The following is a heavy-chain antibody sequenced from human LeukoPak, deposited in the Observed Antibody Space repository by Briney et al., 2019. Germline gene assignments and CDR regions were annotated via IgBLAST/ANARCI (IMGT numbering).Heavy chain of an antibody. Sequence: PGGSLRLSCAASGLTFSVAWMNWVRQAPGKGLEWVGRVKSKAAGGTTDYAAPVKGRFIISRDDSRNTMYLQMNSLKTEDTAVYYCSADLPGGYSDCFDYWGQGTLVTVSS. CDR2: VKSKAAGGTT. CDR1: GLTFSVAW. J-gene: IGHJ4*02. V-gene: IGHV3-15*01. CDR3: SADLPGGYSDCFDY. D-gene: IGHD4-23*01.